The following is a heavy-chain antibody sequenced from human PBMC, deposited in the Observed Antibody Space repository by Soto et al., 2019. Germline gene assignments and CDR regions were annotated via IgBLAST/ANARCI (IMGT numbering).Heavy chain of an antibody. D-gene: IGHD1-26*01. CDR1: GDSVSSNSAG. J-gene: IGHJ4*01. CDR3: ARGEQYSGRIFDY. Sequence: SQTLSLTCAITGDSVSSNSAGWSWVRQSPSRGLEWLGRTYYRSKWYYEYAVSVRGRITINPDTSKNQYSLQLDSVTPEDTAVYFCARGEQYSGRIFDYWGQGTLVTVSS. CDR2: TYYRSKWYY. V-gene: IGHV6-1*01.